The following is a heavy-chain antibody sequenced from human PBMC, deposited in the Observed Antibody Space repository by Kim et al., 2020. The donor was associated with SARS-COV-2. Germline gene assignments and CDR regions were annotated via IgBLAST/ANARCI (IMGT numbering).Heavy chain of an antibody. D-gene: IGHD3-22*01. CDR2: ISYDGSNK. V-gene: IGHV3-30*18. CDR1: GFTFSSYG. Sequence: GGSLRLSCAASGFTFSSYGMHWVRQAPGKGLEWVAVISYDGSNKYYADSVKGRFTISRDNSKNTLYLQMNSLRAEDTAVYYCAKVLDYDSSGYYSDYYYGMDVWGQGTTVTVSS. J-gene: IGHJ6*02. CDR3: AKVLDYDSSGYYSDYYYGMDV.